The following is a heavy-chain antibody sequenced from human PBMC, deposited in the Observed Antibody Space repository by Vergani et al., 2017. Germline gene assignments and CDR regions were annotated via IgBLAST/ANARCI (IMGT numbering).Heavy chain of an antibody. CDR3: ARGVCSGGSCYLYYYYGMDV. Sequence: QVQLQESGPGLVKPSETLSLTCTVSGGSISSYYWSWIRQPPGKGLEWIGYIYYSGSTNYNPSLKSRVTISVDTSKNQFSLKLGSVTAAATAVYYCARGVCSGGSCYLYYYYGMDVWGQGTTVTVSS. CDR2: IYYSGST. J-gene: IGHJ6*02. V-gene: IGHV4-59*01. D-gene: IGHD2-15*01. CDR1: GGSISSYY.